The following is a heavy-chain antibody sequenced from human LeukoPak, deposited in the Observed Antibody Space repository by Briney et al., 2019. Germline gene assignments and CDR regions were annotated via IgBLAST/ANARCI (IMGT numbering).Heavy chain of an antibody. CDR1: RFTFSNYG. D-gene: IGHD6-13*01. J-gene: IGHJ4*02. CDR2: ISSSSSYI. Sequence: GGSLRLSCAASRFTFSNYGVNWVRQAPGKGLEWVSSISSSSSYIYYADSVKGRFTISRDNAKNSLYLQMNSLRAEDTAVYYCARGIAAPEYYFDYWGQGTLVTVSS. CDR3: ARGIAAPEYYFDY. V-gene: IGHV3-21*01.